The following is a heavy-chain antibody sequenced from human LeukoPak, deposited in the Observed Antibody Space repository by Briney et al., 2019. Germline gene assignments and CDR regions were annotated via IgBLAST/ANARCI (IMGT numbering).Heavy chain of an antibody. D-gene: IGHD2-21*01. CDR3: ARTNCGGDCYSFDH. CDR2: IYYSGST. J-gene: IGHJ4*02. V-gene: IGHV4-39*01. Sequence: SETLSLTCTVSGGSLSSSSYYWGWIRQPPGKGLEWIGSIYYSGSTYYNPSLKSRVTISVDTSKNQFSLKLSSVTAADTAVYYCARTNCGGDCYSFDHWGQGTLVTVSS. CDR1: GGSLSSSSYY.